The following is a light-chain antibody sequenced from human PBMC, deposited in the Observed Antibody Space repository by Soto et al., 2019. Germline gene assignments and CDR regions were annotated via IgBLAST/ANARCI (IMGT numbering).Light chain of an antibody. J-gene: IGKJ2*01. Sequence: DIQMTQSPSSLSASVGDRVTITCRARQIISTYLNWYQKKPGKAPKVLIYAASTLQSGVPSRFSGSGSGTDFTLTISSLNPEDLAAYYCKQSYSTPYTFGQGTNLEIK. CDR2: AAS. CDR1: QIISTY. CDR3: KQSYSTPYT. V-gene: IGKV1-39*01.